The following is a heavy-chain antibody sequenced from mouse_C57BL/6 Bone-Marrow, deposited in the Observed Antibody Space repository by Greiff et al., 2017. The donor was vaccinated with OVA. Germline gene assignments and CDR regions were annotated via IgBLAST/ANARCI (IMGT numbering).Heavy chain of an antibody. J-gene: IGHJ2*01. CDR2: IDPENGDT. D-gene: IGHD2-3*01. CDR3: YTRGLLPFDY. CDR1: GFNIKDDY. V-gene: IGHV14-4*01. Sequence: VQLQQSGAELVRPGASVKLSCTASGFNIKDDYMHWVKQRPEQGLEWIGWIDPENGDTEYASKFQGKATITADTSSNTAYLQLSSLTSEDTAVYYCYTRGLLPFDYWGQGTTLTVSS.